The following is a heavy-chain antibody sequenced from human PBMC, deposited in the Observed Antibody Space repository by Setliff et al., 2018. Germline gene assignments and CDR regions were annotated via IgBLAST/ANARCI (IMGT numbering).Heavy chain of an antibody. Sequence: ASVKVSCKASGYIFTSYGFSWVRQAPGQGLEWMGWISTYNGKTSYPKKFQGRVTMTTDTYTGTGYMELRSLTSDDTAVYFCARFGGSCSSSSCYASDLWGQGTMVTVSS. D-gene: IGHD2-2*01. CDR1: GYIFTSYG. V-gene: IGHV1-18*01. J-gene: IGHJ3*01. CDR2: ISTYNGKT. CDR3: ARFGGSCSSSSCYASDL.